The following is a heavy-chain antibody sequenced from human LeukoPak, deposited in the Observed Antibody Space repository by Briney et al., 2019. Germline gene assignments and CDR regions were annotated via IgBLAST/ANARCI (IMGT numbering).Heavy chain of an antibody. V-gene: IGHV4-61*02. J-gene: IGHJ5*02. CDR2: IYTSGST. Sequence: SQTLSLTCTVSGGSISSGSYYWSWIRQPAGKGLEWIGRIYTSGSTNYNPSLKSRVTISVDTSKNQFSLKLSSVTAADTAVYYCARSHVEMATIRRFWFDPWGQGTLVTVSS. CDR1: GGSISSGSYY. CDR3: ARSHVEMATIRRFWFDP. D-gene: IGHD5-24*01.